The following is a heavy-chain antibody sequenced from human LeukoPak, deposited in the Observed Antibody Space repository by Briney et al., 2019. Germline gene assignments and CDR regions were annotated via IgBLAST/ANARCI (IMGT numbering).Heavy chain of an antibody. CDR2: ISSSSSYI. D-gene: IGHD3-16*01. CDR3: ARGTFRGFYGVDV. V-gene: IGHV3-21*01. CDR1: GCTLSSYS. J-gene: IGHJ6*02. Sequence: TGGSLRLSCAASGCTLSSYSMSWVRLAPGGGLEWVSSISSSSSYIYYADSVKGRFTISRDNAKNSLYLPINSLRAEDTAVYYCARGTFRGFYGVDVWGQGTTVTVSS.